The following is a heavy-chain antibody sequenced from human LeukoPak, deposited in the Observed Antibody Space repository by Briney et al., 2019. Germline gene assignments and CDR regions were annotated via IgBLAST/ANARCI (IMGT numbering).Heavy chain of an antibody. Sequence: GGSLRLSCAASGFTVSSNYMSWVRQAPGKGLEWVSVIYSGGSTYYADSVKGRFTISRDNSKNTLYLQMNSLRAEDTAVYYCARGLLTESRYFDLWGRGTLVTVSS. D-gene: IGHD4/OR15-4a*01. CDR3: ARGLLTESRYFDL. CDR1: GFTVSSNY. J-gene: IGHJ2*01. CDR2: IYSGGST. V-gene: IGHV3-66*01.